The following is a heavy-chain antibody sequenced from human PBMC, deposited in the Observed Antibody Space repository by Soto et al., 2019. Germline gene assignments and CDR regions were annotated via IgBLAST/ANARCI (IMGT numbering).Heavy chain of an antibody. V-gene: IGHV1-3*01. CDR3: ARSIVAVTDLDY. CDR1: GYTFTSYA. CDR2: INAGNGNT. Sequence: ASVKVSCKASGYTFTSYAMHWVRQAPGQRLEWMGWINAGNGNTKYSQKFQGRVTITRDTSASTAYMELSSLRSEDTAVYYCARSIVAVTDLDYWGQGTLVTAPQ. J-gene: IGHJ4*02. D-gene: IGHD2-21*02.